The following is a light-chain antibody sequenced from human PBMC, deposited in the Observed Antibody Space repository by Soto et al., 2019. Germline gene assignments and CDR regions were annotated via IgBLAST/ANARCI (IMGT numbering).Light chain of an antibody. CDR2: KAS. J-gene: IGKJ5*01. CDR3: QQYDSSPIT. Sequence: DIQLTQSPSTLAASVGDQVTITCRAGQNVSTWLAWYQQKPGKAPNLLIYKASSLESGVPSRFRGSGSGTEFTLTISSLQPDDFASYYCQQYDSSPITFGQGTRLEIK. CDR1: QNVSTW. V-gene: IGKV1-5*03.